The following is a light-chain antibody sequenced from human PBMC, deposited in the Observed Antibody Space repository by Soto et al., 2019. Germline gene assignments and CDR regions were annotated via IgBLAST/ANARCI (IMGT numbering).Light chain of an antibody. CDR2: GAS. J-gene: IGKJ2*01. Sequence: EIVLTQSPGTLYLSPGDRATLSCRASQSVSSDYLAWYQQKPGQAPRLLIYGASRGAAGIPDRFSGSGSGTDFTLTISRLEPEDFAVYFGQQDGRSPMFTFDQGTKLEVK. CDR3: QQDGRSPMFT. CDR1: QSVSSDY. V-gene: IGKV3-20*01.